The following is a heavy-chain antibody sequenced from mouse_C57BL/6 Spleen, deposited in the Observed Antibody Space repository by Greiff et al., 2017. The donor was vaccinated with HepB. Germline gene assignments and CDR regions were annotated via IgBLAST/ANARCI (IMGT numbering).Heavy chain of an antibody. J-gene: IGHJ1*03. CDR3: RSERGSCVSCSLDV. D-gene: IGHD1-1*02. V-gene: IGHV1-61*01. CDR1: GYTFTSYW. Sequence: QVQLQQPGAELVRPGSSVKLSCKASGYTFTSYWMDWVKQRPGQGLEWIGNIYPSDSETHYNQKFKDKATLTVDKSSSTAYMQLSSLTSEDSAVYYGRSERGSCVSCSLDVWGTGTTVTVSS. CDR2: IYPSDSET.